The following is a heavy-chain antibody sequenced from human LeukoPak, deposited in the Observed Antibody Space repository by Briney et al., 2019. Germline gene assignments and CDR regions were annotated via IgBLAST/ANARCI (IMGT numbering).Heavy chain of an antibody. CDR3: AKWGDYDVLTGYYDPDY. V-gene: IGHV3-23*01. CDR2: ITGSGGST. CDR1: GFTFSNYA. Sequence: PRGSLRLSCAASGFTFSNYAMSWVRQAPGKGLEWVSAITGSGGSTYYADSVKGRFTISRDNSKNTLYLQMNSLRAEDTAVYYCAKWGDYDVLTGYYDPDYWGQGTLVTVSS. D-gene: IGHD3-9*01. J-gene: IGHJ4*02.